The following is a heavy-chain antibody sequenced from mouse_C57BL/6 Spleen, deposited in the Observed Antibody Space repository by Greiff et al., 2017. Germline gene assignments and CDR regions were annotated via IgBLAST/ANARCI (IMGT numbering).Heavy chain of an antibody. J-gene: IGHJ4*01. CDR3: ARVYYLGAMDY. Sequence: VQLQQSGPELVKPGASVKISCKASGYAFSSSWMNWVKQRPGKGLEWIGRIYPGDGDTNYNGKFKGKATLTADKSSSTAYMQLSSLTSEDSAVYFCARVYYLGAMDYWGQGTSVTVSS. D-gene: IGHD2-1*01. V-gene: IGHV1-82*01. CDR2: IYPGDGDT. CDR1: GYAFSSSW.